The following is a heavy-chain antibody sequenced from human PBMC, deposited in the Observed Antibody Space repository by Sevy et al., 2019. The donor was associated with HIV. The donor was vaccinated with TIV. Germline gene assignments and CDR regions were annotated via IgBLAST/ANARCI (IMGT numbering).Heavy chain of an antibody. Sequence: SETLSLTCTVSGGSISSGDYYWSWIRQPPGKGLEWIGYIYYSGRTYYNPSLKSRVTISVDTSKNQFSLKLSSVTAADTAVYYCARAKNDFWSGYYTNAFDIWGQGTMVIVSS. V-gene: IGHV4-30-4*01. CDR3: ARAKNDFWSGYYTNAFDI. CDR2: IYYSGRT. D-gene: IGHD3-3*01. J-gene: IGHJ3*02. CDR1: GGSISSGDYY.